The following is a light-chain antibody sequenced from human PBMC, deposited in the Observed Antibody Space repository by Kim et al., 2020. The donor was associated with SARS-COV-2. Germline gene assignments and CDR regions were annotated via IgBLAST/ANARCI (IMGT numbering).Light chain of an antibody. J-gene: IGKJ1*01. V-gene: IGKV3-20*01. CDR3: QQYGTSPRT. CDR1: HDVGNNY. CDR2: HVS. Sequence: SPGERATLSCRASHDVGNNYLAWYQQKPGQAPRLPIYHVSNRATGIPDRFSGSGSGADFTLTISRLEPEDFAVYYCQQYGTSPRTFGQGTKVDIK.